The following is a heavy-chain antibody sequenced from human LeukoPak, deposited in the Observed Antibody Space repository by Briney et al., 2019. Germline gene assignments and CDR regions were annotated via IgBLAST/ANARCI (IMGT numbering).Heavy chain of an antibody. Sequence: SETLSLTCAVYGGSFSGYYWSWIRQPPGKGLEWIGEINHSGSTNYNPSLKSRVTISVDTSKNQFSLKLSSVTAADTAVYYCARVLYGDYVFSWFDPWGQGTLVTVSS. CDR3: ARVLYGDYVFSWFDP. CDR2: INHSGST. J-gene: IGHJ5*02. CDR1: GGSFSGYY. D-gene: IGHD4-17*01. V-gene: IGHV4-34*01.